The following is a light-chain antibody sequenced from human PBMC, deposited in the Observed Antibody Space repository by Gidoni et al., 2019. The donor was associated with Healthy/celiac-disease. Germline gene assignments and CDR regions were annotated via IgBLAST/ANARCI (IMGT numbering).Light chain of an antibody. V-gene: IGKV1-39*01. J-gene: IGKJ1*01. Sequence: DIQMTQSPSSLSASVGDRVTITCRASQSISSYLNWYQQKPGKAPQLLIYAASSLQSGVPSRFSGSGSGTDFTLTISSLQPEDFATYYCQQSYRTPGTFGQGTKVEIK. CDR3: QQSYRTPGT. CDR2: AAS. CDR1: QSISSY.